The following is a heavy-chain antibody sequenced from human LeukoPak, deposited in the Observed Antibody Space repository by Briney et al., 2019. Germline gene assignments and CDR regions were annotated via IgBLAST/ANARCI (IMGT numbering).Heavy chain of an antibody. D-gene: IGHD1-26*01. Sequence: GGSLRLSCAASGFTFSSYAMHWVRQAPGKGLEYVSAISSNGGSTYYANSVKGRFTISRDNSKNTLYLQMGSLRAEDMAVYYCARSIVGANHFDYWGQGTLVTVSS. CDR2: ISSNGGST. V-gene: IGHV3-64*01. CDR1: GFTFSSYA. CDR3: ARSIVGANHFDY. J-gene: IGHJ4*02.